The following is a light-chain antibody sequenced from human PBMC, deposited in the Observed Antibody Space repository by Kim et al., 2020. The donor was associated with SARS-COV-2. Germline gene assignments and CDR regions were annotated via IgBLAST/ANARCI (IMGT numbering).Light chain of an antibody. CDR2: QDS. J-gene: IGLJ1*01. CDR3: QAWDSSTEV. CDR1: KLGDKY. V-gene: IGLV3-1*01. Sequence: SYELTQPPSVSMSPGQTASITCSGDKLGDKYACWYQQKPGQSPVLVIYQDSKRPSGIPERFSGSNSGNTATLTISGTQAMDEADYYCQAWDSSTEVFGTG.